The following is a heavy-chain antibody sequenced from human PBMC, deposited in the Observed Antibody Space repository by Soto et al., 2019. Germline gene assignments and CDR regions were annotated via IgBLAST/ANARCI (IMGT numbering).Heavy chain of an antibody. CDR2: ISTNKGNT. Sequence: QVQMVQSGPEVKKPGASVKVSCKTSGYTFTSYGISWVRQAPGQGLEWMGWISTNKGNTNYAQKFQGRGTMTTDTSTSTAYMELRSLRSDDTAVYYCATRSPAFDYWGQGTLVTVSS. CDR1: GYTFTSYG. V-gene: IGHV1-18*01. CDR3: ATRSPAFDY. J-gene: IGHJ4*02.